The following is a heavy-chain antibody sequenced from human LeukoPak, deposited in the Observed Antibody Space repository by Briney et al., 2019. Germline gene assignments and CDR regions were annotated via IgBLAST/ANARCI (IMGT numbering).Heavy chain of an antibody. D-gene: IGHD3-22*01. CDR2: IYYSGST. CDR1: GGSISSSSYY. CDR3: ARTMIPYYGMDV. Sequence: PSETLSLTCTVSGGSISSSSYYWGWIRQPPGKGLEWIGSIYYSGSTYYNSSLKSRVTISVDTSKNQFSLKLSSVTAADTAVYYCARTMIPYYGMDVWGQGTTVTVSS. J-gene: IGHJ6*02. V-gene: IGHV4-39*01.